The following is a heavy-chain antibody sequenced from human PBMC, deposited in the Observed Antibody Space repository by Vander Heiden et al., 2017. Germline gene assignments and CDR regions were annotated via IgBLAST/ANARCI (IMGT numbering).Heavy chain of an antibody. CDR2: IWYDGSNK. CDR3: ARENLYYDSSGYYSFFDY. D-gene: IGHD3-22*01. Sequence: QVQLVESGGGVVQPGRSLRLSCAASGFTFRSYGMHWVRQAPGKGLEWVAVIWYDGSNKYYADSVKGRFTISRDNSKNTLYLQMNSLRAEDTAVYYCARENLYYDSSGYYSFFDYWGQGTLVTVSS. CDR1: GFTFRSYG. V-gene: IGHV3-33*01. J-gene: IGHJ4*02.